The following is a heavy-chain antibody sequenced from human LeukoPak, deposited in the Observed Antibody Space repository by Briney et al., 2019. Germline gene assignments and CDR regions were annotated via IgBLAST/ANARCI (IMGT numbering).Heavy chain of an antibody. CDR1: GGSISSGSYY. CDR2: IYTSGST. Sequence: KTSQTLSLTCTVSGGSISSGSYYWSWIRQPAGKGLEWIGRIYTSGSTNYNPSLKSRVTMSVDTSKNQFSLKLSSVTAAATAVYYCARDEVAAASTLYYFDYWGQGTLVTVSS. J-gene: IGHJ4*02. D-gene: IGHD6-13*01. V-gene: IGHV4-61*02. CDR3: ARDEVAAASTLYYFDY.